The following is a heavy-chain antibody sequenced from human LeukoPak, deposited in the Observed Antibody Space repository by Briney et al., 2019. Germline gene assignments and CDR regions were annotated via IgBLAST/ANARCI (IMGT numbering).Heavy chain of an antibody. J-gene: IGHJ6*04. CDR2: IKSKTDGGTT. V-gene: IGHV3-15*01. D-gene: IGHD6-13*01. CDR1: GFTFSNAW. Sequence: GGSLRLSCAASGFTFSNAWMSWVRQAPGKGLEWAGRIKSKTDGGTTDYAAPVKGRFTISRGDSKNTPYLQMNSLKTEDTAVYYCTTVSSWYGGDYYYGMDVWGKGTTVTVSS. CDR3: TTVSSWYGGDYYYGMDV.